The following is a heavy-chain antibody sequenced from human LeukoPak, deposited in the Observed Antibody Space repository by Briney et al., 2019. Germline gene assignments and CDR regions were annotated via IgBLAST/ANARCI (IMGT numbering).Heavy chain of an antibody. CDR2: SSGSGSTI. CDR1: GFTFSDYS. J-gene: IGHJ1*01. Sequence: GGSLRLSCAASGFTFSDYSLNWIRQAPGKGLEWVSYSSGSGSTIYSADFVRGRFTISRDNAKNSLYLQMNSLRAEDTAVYYCASGNSAHWFWGQGTLVTVSS. V-gene: IGHV3-48*04. D-gene: IGHD1-26*01. CDR3: ASGNSAHWF.